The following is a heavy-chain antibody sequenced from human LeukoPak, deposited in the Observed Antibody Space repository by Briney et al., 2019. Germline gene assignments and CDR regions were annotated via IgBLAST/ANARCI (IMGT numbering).Heavy chain of an antibody. CDR3: ARDVAHRTVPPS. V-gene: IGHV3-11*01. CDR2: ISSSGSTI. D-gene: IGHD6-6*01. CDR1: GSTISASY. Sequence: KPRGSLRLSFSASGSTISASYISWIRQAPGPGQPLVSYISSSGSTIYYADSVKGRFTISRDNAKNSLYLQMNSLRAEDTAVYYCARDVAHRTVPPSWGQGTLVTVSS. J-gene: IGHJ4*02.